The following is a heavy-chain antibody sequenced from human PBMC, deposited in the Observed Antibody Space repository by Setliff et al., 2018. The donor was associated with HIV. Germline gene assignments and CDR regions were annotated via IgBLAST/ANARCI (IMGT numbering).Heavy chain of an antibody. CDR1: GYTFTDYY. D-gene: IGHD3-10*01. V-gene: IGHV1-18*04. CDR2: SSAYNGNT. CDR3: ARDRAGDAFDI. Sequence: ASVKVSCKASGYTFTDYYMHWVRQAPGQGLEWMGWSSAYNGNTNYAQKLQGRVTMTTDTSTSTAYMELRSLRSDDTAVYYCARDRAGDAFDIWGQGTMVTVSS. J-gene: IGHJ3*02.